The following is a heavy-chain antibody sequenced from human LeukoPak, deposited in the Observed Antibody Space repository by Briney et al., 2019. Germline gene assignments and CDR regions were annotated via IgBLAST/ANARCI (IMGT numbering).Heavy chain of an antibody. J-gene: IGHJ3*02. CDR3: AKDLGDGYNGPDAFDI. CDR2: INIGGTNT. CDR1: GFTFNDYY. Sequence: GGSLRLSCAASGFTFNDYYMSWIRQAPGKGLEWLSYINIGGTNTHYADSVKGRFTISRDNSKNTLYLQMNSLRAEDTAVYYCAKDLGDGYNGPDAFDIWGQGTMVTVSS. V-gene: IGHV3-11*05. D-gene: IGHD5-24*01.